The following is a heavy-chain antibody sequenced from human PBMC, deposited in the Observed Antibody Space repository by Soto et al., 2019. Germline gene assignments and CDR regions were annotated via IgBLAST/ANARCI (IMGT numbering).Heavy chain of an antibody. CDR1: GGSISSGGYS. CDR2: IYHSGST. J-gene: IGHJ4*02. V-gene: IGHV4-30-2*01. CDR3: ASGLYYDILPGYLDY. Sequence: SETLSLTCAVSGGSISSGGYSWSWIRQPPGKGLEWIGYIYHSGSTYYNPSLKSRVTISVDTSKNQFSLKLSSVTAADTAVYYCASGLYYDILPGYLDYWGQGTLVTVSS. D-gene: IGHD3-9*01.